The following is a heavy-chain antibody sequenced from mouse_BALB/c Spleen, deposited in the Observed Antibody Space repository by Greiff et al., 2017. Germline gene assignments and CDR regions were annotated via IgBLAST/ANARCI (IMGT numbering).Heavy chain of an antibody. Sequence: VQLQQSGPGLVQPSQSLSITCTVSGFSLTSYGVHWVRQSPGKGLEWLGVIWSGGSTDYNAAFISRLSISKDNSKSQVFFKMNSLQANDTAIYYCARTGYGTFYWYFDVWGAGTTVTVSS. CDR2: IWSGGST. D-gene: IGHD1-1*01. CDR3: ARTGYGTFYWYFDV. CDR1: GFSLTSYG. J-gene: IGHJ1*01. V-gene: IGHV2-2*02.